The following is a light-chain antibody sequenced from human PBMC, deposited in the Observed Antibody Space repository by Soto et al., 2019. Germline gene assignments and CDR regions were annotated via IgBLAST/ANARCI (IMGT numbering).Light chain of an antibody. J-gene: IGLJ1*01. CDR3: SSYTRSSAYV. Sequence: QSALTQPASVSGSPGQSITISCTGTSSDVGGYNYVSWYQQHPGKAPKLMIYEVSNRPSGVSNRFSGSKSGNTASLTISGLQVEDEADYYCSSYTRSSAYVFGTWTKAIV. CDR1: SSDVGGYNY. CDR2: EVS. V-gene: IGLV2-14*01.